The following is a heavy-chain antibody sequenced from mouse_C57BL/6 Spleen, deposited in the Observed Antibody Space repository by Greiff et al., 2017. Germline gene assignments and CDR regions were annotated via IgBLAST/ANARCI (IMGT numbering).Heavy chain of an antibody. Sequence: VHLQQSGAELVKPGASVKLSCTASGFTFKSYFLNWVKRRTGQGLEWIGRIDPEDGETKYAPKFQGKATMTADTSSNTAYLQLSSLTSEDTAVYYGARSKYYGSSPYAMDYWGQGISVTVSS. D-gene: IGHD1-1*01. J-gene: IGHJ4*01. CDR2: IDPEDGET. CDR1: GFTFKSYF. CDR3: ARSKYYGSSPYAMDY. V-gene: IGHV14-2*01.